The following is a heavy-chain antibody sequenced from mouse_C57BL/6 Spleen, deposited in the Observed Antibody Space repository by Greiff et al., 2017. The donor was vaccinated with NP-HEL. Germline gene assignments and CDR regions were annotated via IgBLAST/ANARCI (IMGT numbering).Heavy chain of an antibody. Sequence: VQLQQSGAELVRPGASVTLSCKASGYTFTDYEMHWVKQTPVHGLEWIGAIDPETGGTAYNQKFKGKAILTADKSSSTAYMEPRSLTSEDSAVYYCTRSSPRYGSSDYFDYWGQGTTLTVSA. CDR2: IDPETGGT. CDR1: GYTFTDYE. V-gene: IGHV1-15*01. D-gene: IGHD1-1*01. CDR3: TRSSPRYGSSDYFDY. J-gene: IGHJ2*01.